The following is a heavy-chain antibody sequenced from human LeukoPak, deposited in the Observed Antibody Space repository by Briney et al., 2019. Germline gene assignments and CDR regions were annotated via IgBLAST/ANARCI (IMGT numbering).Heavy chain of an antibody. J-gene: IGHJ6*03. CDR2: IGSKAYGGTT. D-gene: IGHD4-11*01. Sequence: GGSLRLSCIASGFTFGEYAVNWVRQAPGTGLEWLGFIGSKAYGGTTEYAASVKVRFTISRDDSKSIAYLQMNSLKFEDTAVYYCTRVFGNYVDYYHMDVWGKGTTVTVSS. CDR1: GFTFGEYA. CDR3: TRVFGNYVDYYHMDV. V-gene: IGHV3-49*04.